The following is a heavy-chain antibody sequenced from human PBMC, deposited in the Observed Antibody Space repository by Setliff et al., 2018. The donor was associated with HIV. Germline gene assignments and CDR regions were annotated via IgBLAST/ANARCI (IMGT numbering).Heavy chain of an antibody. D-gene: IGHD1-26*01. CDR2: VSHTGST. CDR3: ARGGTYSGTYWVRRVASFDI. J-gene: IGHJ3*02. Sequence: SETLSLTCAVYGGSLSGYYWRWIRQPPGKGLEWIGDVSHTGSTNYNPSLKSRITISADTPKNQFSLKLSSVTAADTAVYYCARGGTYSGTYWVRRVASFDIWGQGTMVTVS. CDR1: GGSLSGYY. V-gene: IGHV4-34*01.